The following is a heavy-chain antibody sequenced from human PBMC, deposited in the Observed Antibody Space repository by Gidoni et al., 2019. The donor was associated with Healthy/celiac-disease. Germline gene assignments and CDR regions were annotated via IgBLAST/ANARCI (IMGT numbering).Heavy chain of an antibody. CDR1: GFTFRSYG. CDR2: ISYDGSNK. J-gene: IGHJ4*02. V-gene: IGHV3-30*18. D-gene: IGHD1-26*01. Sequence: QVHLLESGGGVVQPGRSLRLSCAASGFTFRSYGMHWVRQAPGKGLEWVAVISYDGSNKYYADSVKGRFTISRDNSKNTLYLQMNSLRAEDTAVYYCAKGSIVGATNHYWGQGTLVTVSS. CDR3: AKGSIVGATNHY.